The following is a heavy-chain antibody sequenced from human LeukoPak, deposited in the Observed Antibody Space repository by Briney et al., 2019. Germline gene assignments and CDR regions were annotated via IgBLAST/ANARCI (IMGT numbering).Heavy chain of an antibody. CDR3: ARASGYSYGYYFDY. D-gene: IGHD5-18*01. Sequence: SETLSLTCTVSGGSISSGDYYWSRIRQPPGKGLEWIGYIYYSGSTYYNPSLKSRVTISVDTSKNQFSLKLSSVTAADTAVYYCARASGYSYGYYFDYWGQGTLVTVSS. CDR2: IYYSGST. V-gene: IGHV4-30-4*08. CDR1: GGSISSGDYY. J-gene: IGHJ4*02.